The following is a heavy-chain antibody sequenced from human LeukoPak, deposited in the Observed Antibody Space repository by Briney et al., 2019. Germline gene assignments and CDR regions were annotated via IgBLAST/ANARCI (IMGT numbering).Heavy chain of an antibody. CDR3: ATIRFLEWLFPFDY. J-gene: IGHJ4*02. CDR2: INPNSGGT. Sequence: ASVKVSCKASGGTFTSYAINWVRQAPGQGLEWMGWINPNSGGTNYAQKFQGRVTMTRDTSISTAYIELSRLRSDDTAVYYCATIRFLEWLFPFDYWGQGTLVTVSS. V-gene: IGHV1-2*02. D-gene: IGHD3-3*01. CDR1: GGTFTSYA.